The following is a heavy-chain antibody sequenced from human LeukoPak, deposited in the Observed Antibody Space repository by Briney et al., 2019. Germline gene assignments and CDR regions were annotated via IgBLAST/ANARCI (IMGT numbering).Heavy chain of an antibody. CDR1: GASISSYS. Sequence: PSETLSLTCTVSGASISSYSWSWIRQPPGKRQGWIWYIYNSVSTTYNPSLKSRVTMSVDTSKNQFSLKLSSVTAADTAVYYRARDRGMYYDFWSGPFDYYYYYGMDVWGQGTTVTVSS. CDR3: ARDRGMYYDFWSGPFDYYYYYGMDV. D-gene: IGHD3-3*01. CDR2: IYNSVST. J-gene: IGHJ6*02. V-gene: IGHV4-59*12.